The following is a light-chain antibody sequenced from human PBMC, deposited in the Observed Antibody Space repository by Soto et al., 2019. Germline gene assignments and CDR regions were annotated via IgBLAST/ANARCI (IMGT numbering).Light chain of an antibody. CDR1: NIGDKR. V-gene: IGLV3-21*04. CDR3: QVWVIMTDNFV. J-gene: IGLJ1*01. CDR2: YDS. Sequence: SYELTQPPSVSVAPKKTATITCGGNNIGDKRVHWYRKKPGQAPVLLISYDSDRPSGIPERFSGSNPGNTATLTISRVEAGDEADYYCQVWVIMTDNFVFGGGTKVTVL.